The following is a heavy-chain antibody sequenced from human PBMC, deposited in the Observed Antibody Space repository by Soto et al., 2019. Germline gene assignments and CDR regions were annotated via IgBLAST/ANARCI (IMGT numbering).Heavy chain of an antibody. V-gene: IGHV1-18*04. CDR1: GYMFTTYG. CDR3: ARTGGGMAARPLEY. D-gene: IGHD6-6*01. Sequence: QVQLVQSGGEVKKPGASVEVSCRTSGYMFTTYGMSWVRPAPGQGLEWMAWISAYNGNKKYAQKLQGRVTMTTDTPTSTSSLELRTLTSDNTGTYSVARTGGGMAARPLEYWGQGTLVIVYS. J-gene: IGHJ4*02. CDR2: ISAYNGNK.